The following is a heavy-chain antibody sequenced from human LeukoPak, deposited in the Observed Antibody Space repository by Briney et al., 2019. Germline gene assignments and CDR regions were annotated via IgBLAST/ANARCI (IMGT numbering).Heavy chain of an antibody. J-gene: IGHJ5*02. CDR1: GYTFTGYY. D-gene: IGHD3-16*01. V-gene: IGHV1-2*02. CDR3: ARASFWESPINWFAP. Sequence: APVKVSCKASGYTFTGYYMHWVRQAPGQGLEWVGWINPKNGGSNYAQKLQGRVTMTRDRSISTAYMELSRLTSDDTAVYYCARASFWESPINWFAPWGQGTLVTVSS. CDR2: INPKNGGS.